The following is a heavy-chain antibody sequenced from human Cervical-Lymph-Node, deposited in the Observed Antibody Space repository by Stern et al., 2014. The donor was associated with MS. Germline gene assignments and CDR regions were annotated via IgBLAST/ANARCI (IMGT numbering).Heavy chain of an antibody. V-gene: IGHV1-46*03. D-gene: IGHD5-18*01. J-gene: IGHJ4*02. CDR2: VNPSDDST. CDR1: RDTFTRHY. CDR3: VREGIELNYFDT. Sequence: VQLVQSGAEVKKPGASVKVSCKASRDTFTRHYIHWVRQAPGQGLEWKGLVNPSDDSTDFALTFRGTVSLTRDTSPTTVYMELIRLRSEDTAVYYCVREGIELNYFDTWGQGTLVTVSS.